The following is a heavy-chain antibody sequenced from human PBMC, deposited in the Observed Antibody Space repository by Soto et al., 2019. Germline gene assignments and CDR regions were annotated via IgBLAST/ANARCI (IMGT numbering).Heavy chain of an antibody. CDR1: GGSISSGGYS. D-gene: IGHD3-10*01. J-gene: IGHJ5*02. CDR2: IYHSGST. CDR3: ARCITMVRGVENWFDP. V-gene: IGHV4-30-2*01. Sequence: SETLSLTCAASGGSISSGGYSWSWIRQPPGKGLEWIGYIYHSGSTYYNPSLKSRVTISVDRSKNQFSLKLSSVTAADTAVYYCARCITMVRGVENWFDPWGQGTLVTVSS.